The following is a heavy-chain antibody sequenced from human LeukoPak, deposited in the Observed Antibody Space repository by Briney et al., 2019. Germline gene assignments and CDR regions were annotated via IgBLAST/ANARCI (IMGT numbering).Heavy chain of an antibody. V-gene: IGHV3-49*04. CDR1: RFTFVDYA. Sequence: PGGALRHSCTASRFTFVDYAMSCVGQAPGRGREGVGFIRRKAYCGTTEYAAAVKRRFTISRDDSKSIAYLQMNSLKTEDTAVYYCTRAAGTNGYWGQGTLVTVSS. CDR2: IRRKAYCGTT. J-gene: IGHJ4*02. D-gene: IGHD2-8*01. CDR3: TRAAGTNGY.